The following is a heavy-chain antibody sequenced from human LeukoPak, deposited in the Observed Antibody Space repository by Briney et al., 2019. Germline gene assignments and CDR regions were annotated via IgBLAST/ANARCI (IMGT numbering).Heavy chain of an antibody. CDR1: GLTFSSYW. V-gene: IGHV3-74*01. CDR3: ATPRGITMVRGVKNFDY. CDR2: INREGSST. D-gene: IGHD3-10*01. Sequence: GGSLRLSCAVSGLTFSSYWMHWVRQAPGKGLVWVSRINREGSSTSYADSVKGRFTISRDNSKNTLYLQMNSLRAEDTAVYYCATPRGITMVRGVKNFDYWGQGTLVTVSS. J-gene: IGHJ4*02.